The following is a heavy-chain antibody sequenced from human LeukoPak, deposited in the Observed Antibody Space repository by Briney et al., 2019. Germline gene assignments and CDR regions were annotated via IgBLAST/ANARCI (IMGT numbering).Heavy chain of an antibody. Sequence: ASVKVSYKASGYTFTSYYMHWVRQAPGQGLEWMGIINPSGGSTSYAQKFQGRVTMTRDTSTSTVYMELSSLRSEDTAVYYCAREGDYYDSSGYSTFDYWGQGTLVTVSS. V-gene: IGHV1-46*01. CDR1: GYTFTSYY. CDR2: INPSGGST. D-gene: IGHD3-22*01. CDR3: AREGDYYDSSGYSTFDY. J-gene: IGHJ4*02.